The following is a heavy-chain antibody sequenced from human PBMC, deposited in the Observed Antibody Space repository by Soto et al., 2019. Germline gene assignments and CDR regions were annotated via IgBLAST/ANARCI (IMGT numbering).Heavy chain of an antibody. D-gene: IGHD6-19*01. CDR2: IYYSGST. V-gene: IGHV4-39*01. CDR3: ARGRRYSSGWDYYYYMDV. J-gene: IGHJ6*03. Sequence: SETLSLTCTVSGGSISSSSYYWGWIRQPPGKGLEWIGSIYYSGSTYYNPSLKSRVTISVDTSKNQFSLKLSSVTAADTAVYYCARGRRYSSGWDYYYYMDVWGKGTTVTVSS. CDR1: GGSISSSSYY.